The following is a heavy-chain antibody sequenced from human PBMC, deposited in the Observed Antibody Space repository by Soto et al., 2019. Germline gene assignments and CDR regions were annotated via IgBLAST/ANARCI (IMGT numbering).Heavy chain of an antibody. D-gene: IGHD2-15*01. J-gene: IGHJ4*02. V-gene: IGHV3-23*01. CDR2: ISGSGGST. CDR1: GFTFSSYA. Sequence: GGSLRLSCAASGFTFSSYAMSWVRQAPGKGLEWVSAISGSGGSTYYADSVKGRFTISRDNSKNTLYLQMNSLRAEDTAVYYCAKDFIVVVVAATEFDYWGQGTLVTVSS. CDR3: AKDFIVVVVAATEFDY.